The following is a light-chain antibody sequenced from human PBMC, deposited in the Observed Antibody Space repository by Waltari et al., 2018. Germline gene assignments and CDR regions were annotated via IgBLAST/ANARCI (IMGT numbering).Light chain of an antibody. V-gene: IGKV3-20*01. Sequence: EIVLTQSPGTMSLSPGEGATLPCRASQSVGNSYLAWYHQKPGQAPRLLIYNASSRATGIPDRFSGSGSGKDFTLTISRMEPEDFAVYYCQQYARSPLTFGGGTKVEIK. CDR1: QSVGNSY. CDR3: QQYARSPLT. CDR2: NAS. J-gene: IGKJ4*01.